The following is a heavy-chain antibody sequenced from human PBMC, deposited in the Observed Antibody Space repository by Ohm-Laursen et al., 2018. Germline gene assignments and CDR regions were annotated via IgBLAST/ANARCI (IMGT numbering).Heavy chain of an antibody. Sequence: SLRLSCAASGFTFSSYAMSWVRQAPGKGLEWVSSISGNAVRTYDADSVKGRFSISRDNSKNTLNLQMSSLRSEDTAVYYCARDERFDPWGQGTLVTVSS. CDR1: GFTFSSYA. J-gene: IGHJ5*02. V-gene: IGHV3-23*01. CDR2: ISGNAVRT. CDR3: ARDERFDP.